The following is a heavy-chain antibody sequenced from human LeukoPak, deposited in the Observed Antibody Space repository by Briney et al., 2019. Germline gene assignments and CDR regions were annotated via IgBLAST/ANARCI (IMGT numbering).Heavy chain of an antibody. D-gene: IGHD3-16*02. Sequence: EASVKVSCKASGYIFTSYGISWVRQAPGQGLEWMGWISVYNDNKSYAQKFQGRVTMTTDPSTSTAHMELRSLRSDGTAVYYCARDNDYVWGSYRYPGYWGQGTLVTVPS. V-gene: IGHV1-18*01. CDR1: GYIFTSYG. CDR3: ARDNDYVWGSYRYPGY. CDR2: ISVYNDNK. J-gene: IGHJ4*02.